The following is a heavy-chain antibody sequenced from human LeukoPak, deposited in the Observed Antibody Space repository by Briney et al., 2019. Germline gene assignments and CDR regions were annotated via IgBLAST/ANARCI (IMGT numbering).Heavy chain of an antibody. J-gene: IGHJ6*03. CDR2: INPNSGDT. Sequence: GASVKVSCKASGYTFIFYYIHWVRQAPGQGLEWMGWINPNSGDTKYAQKFQGRVTMTRDTSISTAYMELSRLNSDDTAVYYCARGVTGIYYYYYMDVWGTGTTVTVSS. CDR1: GYTFIFYY. V-gene: IGHV1-2*02. D-gene: IGHD3-10*01. CDR3: ARGVTGIYYYYYMDV.